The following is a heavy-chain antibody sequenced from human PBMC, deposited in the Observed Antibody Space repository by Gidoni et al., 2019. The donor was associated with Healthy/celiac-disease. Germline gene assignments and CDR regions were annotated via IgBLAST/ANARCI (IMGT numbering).Heavy chain of an antibody. CDR2: MYSGGST. V-gene: IGHV3-53*01. Sequence: EVQLVESGGGLIQPGGSLRLSCAASGFTVSSNYMSCVRQAPGKGLEGVSVMYSGGSTYYADSVKGRFTISRDNSKNTLYLQMNSLRAEDTAVYYCAREYYYDSSGSYGYFDYWGQGTLVTVSS. CDR3: AREYYYDSSGSYGYFDY. D-gene: IGHD3-22*01. J-gene: IGHJ4*02. CDR1: GFTVSSNY.